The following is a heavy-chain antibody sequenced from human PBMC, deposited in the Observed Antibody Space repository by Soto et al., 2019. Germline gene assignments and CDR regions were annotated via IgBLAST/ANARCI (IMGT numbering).Heavy chain of an antibody. V-gene: IGHV3-30*03. J-gene: IGHJ4*02. CDR2: ISYDGSNK. Sequence: GGSLRLSCAASGFTFSSYGMHWVRQAPGKGLEWVAVISYDGSNKYYADSVKGRFTISRDNSKNTLYLQMNSLRAEDTAVYYCAVPSLAYEFDVCVDYWGQGTLVTVSS. CDR3: AVPSLAYEFDVCVDY. CDR1: GFTFSSYG. D-gene: IGHD3-3*01.